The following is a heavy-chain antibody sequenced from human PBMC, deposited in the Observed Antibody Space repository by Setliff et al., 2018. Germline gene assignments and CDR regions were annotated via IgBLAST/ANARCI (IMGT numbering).Heavy chain of an antibody. D-gene: IGHD2-21*01. J-gene: IGHJ6*02. Sequence: SETLSLTCTVSGASIGSGSHYWSWIRQPAGRGLEWIGRIYTSGTTNYSPSLKSRVSISSDTSKNVISLKLNSVTAADTAVYFCAREYVVISFVRNTHSHYGMDVWGQGTKVT. CDR3: AREYVVISFVRNTHSHYGMDV. V-gene: IGHV4-61*02. CDR2: IYTSGTT. CDR1: GASIGSGSHY.